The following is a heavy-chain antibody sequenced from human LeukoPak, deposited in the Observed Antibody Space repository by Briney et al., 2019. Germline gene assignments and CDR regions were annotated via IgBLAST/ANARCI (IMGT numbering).Heavy chain of an antibody. D-gene: IGHD6-19*01. CDR1: GYTFTGYY. CDR3: AREGKCLVAGTGAFDY. Sequence: ASVKVSCKASGYTFTGYYMHWVRQAPGQGREWMGWINPNSGGTNYAQKFQGRVTMTRDTSISTAYMELSRLRSDDTAVYYCAREGKCLVAGTGAFDYWGQGTLVTVSS. CDR2: INPNSGGT. V-gene: IGHV1-2*02. J-gene: IGHJ4*02.